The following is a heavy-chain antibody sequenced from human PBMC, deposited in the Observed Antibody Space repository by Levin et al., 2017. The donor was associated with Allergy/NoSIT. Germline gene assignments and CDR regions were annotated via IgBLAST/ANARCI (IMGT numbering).Heavy chain of an antibody. CDR3: ASRGSVDH. V-gene: IGHV3-30*03. D-gene: IGHD3-10*01. CDR2: ITSDGNNK. J-gene: IGHJ4*02. Sequence: PGGSLRLSCAASGLSFSDYGMHWVRQAPDSGLEWVALITSDGNNKFYAASVKGRFVLSRDNSKNILYLQLNSLRPEDTAVYYCASRGSVDHWGQGTLVTVSS. CDR1: GLSFSDYG.